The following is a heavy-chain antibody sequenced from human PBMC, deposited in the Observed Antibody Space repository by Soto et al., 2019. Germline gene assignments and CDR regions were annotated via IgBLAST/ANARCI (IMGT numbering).Heavy chain of an antibody. CDR2: MNPNTGNT. V-gene: IGHV1-8*01. J-gene: IGHJ6*02. Sequence: QVQLLQSGAEVKKPGASVKVSCKASGYIFPSYDINWVRQATGQGLAWMGWMNPNTGNTGYAQKCQGRVTMAGNISITTAYMALYSLRSEDTAVYYSARGRRVGGTTDVRGQGTTVTVSS. CDR3: ARGRRVGGTTDV. CDR1: GYIFPSYD. D-gene: IGHD1-26*01.